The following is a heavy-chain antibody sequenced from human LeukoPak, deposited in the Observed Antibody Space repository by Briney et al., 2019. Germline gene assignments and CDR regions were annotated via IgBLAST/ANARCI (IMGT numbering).Heavy chain of an antibody. J-gene: IGHJ3*02. CDR2: IYTSGST. Sequence: PSETLSLTCTVSGGSISSYYWSWIRQPAGKGLEWIGRIYTSGSTNYNPSLKSRVTMSVDTSKNQFSLKLSFVTAADTAVYYCAREREGYYDSSGADAFDIWGQGTMVTVSS. V-gene: IGHV4-4*07. D-gene: IGHD3-22*01. CDR3: AREREGYYDSSGADAFDI. CDR1: GGSISSYY.